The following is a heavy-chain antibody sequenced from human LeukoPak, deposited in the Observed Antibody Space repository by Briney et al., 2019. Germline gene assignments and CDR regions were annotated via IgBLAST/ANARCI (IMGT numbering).Heavy chain of an antibody. Sequence: GASVKVSCKASGYTFTGYYMHWVRQAPGQGLEWMGWINPNSGGTNYAQKFQGRVTMTRDTSISTAYMELSRLRSDDTAVYYCARAFLNGGSYQRHYYYYMDVWGKGTTVTISS. D-gene: IGHD1-26*01. J-gene: IGHJ6*03. CDR3: ARAFLNGGSYQRHYYYYMDV. CDR1: GYTFTGYY. CDR2: INPNSGGT. V-gene: IGHV1-2*02.